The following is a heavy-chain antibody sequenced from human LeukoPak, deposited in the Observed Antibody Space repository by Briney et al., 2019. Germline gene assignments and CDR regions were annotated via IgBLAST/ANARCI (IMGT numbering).Heavy chain of an antibody. CDR1: GFTFKDYA. CDR3: AKGSSSSRPYYFDY. CDR2: ITYTGGDT. J-gene: IGHJ4*02. Sequence: AGGSLRLSCAASGFTFKDYAMSWVRQAPGKGLEWVSAITYTGGDTYHADSVKGRFTISRDNSKNALYLQMNSLRVEDTAIYYCAKGSSSSRPYYFDYWAPGTLVTVSS. D-gene: IGHD6-6*01. V-gene: IGHV3-23*01.